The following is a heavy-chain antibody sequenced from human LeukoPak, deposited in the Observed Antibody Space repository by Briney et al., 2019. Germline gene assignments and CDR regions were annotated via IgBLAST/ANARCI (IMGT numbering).Heavy chain of an antibody. J-gene: IGHJ4*02. Sequence: ASVKVSCKTSGYTFNSYYMHWVRQAPGQGLEWMGIINPSGRTTSDAQRFQGRVTMTRDMSTSTVYMELGSLRSEDTAVYYCARGYSSSYRIDYWGQGTLVTVSS. V-gene: IGHV1-46*02. CDR3: ARGYSSSYRIDY. D-gene: IGHD6-6*01. CDR1: GYTFNSYY. CDR2: INPSGRTT.